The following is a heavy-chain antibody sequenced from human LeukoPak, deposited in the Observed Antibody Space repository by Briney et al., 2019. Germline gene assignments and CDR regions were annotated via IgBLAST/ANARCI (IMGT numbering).Heavy chain of an antibody. D-gene: IGHD5-24*01. J-gene: IGHJ4*02. Sequence: SEALSLTCTVSGGSISSYYWSWIRQPPGKGLEWIGYIYYSGSTNYNPSLKSRVTISVDTSKNQFSLKLSSVTAADTAVYYCARAGGDGYNLGLDYWGQGTLVTVSS. CDR2: IYYSGST. CDR1: GGSISSYY. CDR3: ARAGGDGYNLGLDY. V-gene: IGHV4-59*01.